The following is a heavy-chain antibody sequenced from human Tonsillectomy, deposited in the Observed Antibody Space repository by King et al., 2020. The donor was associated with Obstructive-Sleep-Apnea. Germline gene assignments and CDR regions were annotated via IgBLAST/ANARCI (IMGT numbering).Heavy chain of an antibody. CDR3: ARAVAGPNYYFDY. V-gene: IGHV4-39*07. J-gene: IGHJ4*02. Sequence: LQLQESGPGLVKPSETLSLTCTVSGGSISSSSYYWCWIRQPPGKGLEWIGSIYYSGSTYYNPSLKSRVTISIDTSKNQFSLKLSSVTAADTAVYYCARAVAGPNYYFDYWGQGTLVTVSS. CDR1: GGSISSSSYY. D-gene: IGHD6-19*01. CDR2: IYYSGST.